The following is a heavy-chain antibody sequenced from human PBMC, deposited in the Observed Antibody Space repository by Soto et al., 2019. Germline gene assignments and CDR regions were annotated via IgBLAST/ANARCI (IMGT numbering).Heavy chain of an antibody. D-gene: IGHD3-16*01. CDR1: GFTFSSYA. Sequence: GGSLRLSCAASGFTFSSYAMSWVRQAPGKGLEWVSVISGSVGSTYYADSVKGRFTISRDNSKNTLYLQMSSLRAEDTAVYYCARHVSTIRYYFDYWGQGTLVTVS. J-gene: IGHJ4*02. CDR2: ISGSVGST. V-gene: IGHV3-23*01. CDR3: ARHVSTIRYYFDY.